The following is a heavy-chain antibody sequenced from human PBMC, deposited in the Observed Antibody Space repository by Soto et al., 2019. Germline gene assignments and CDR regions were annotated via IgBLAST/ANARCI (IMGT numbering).Heavy chain of an antibody. CDR2: ISSSSSYI. Sequence: PGGSLSLSCAASGFTFSSYSMNWVRQAPEKGLEWVSSISSSSSYIYYADSVKGRFTISRDNAKNSLYLQMNSLRAEDTAVYYCARDLYSSSARYFDDWGQGTLVTVSS. J-gene: IGHJ4*02. CDR3: ARDLYSSSARYFDD. V-gene: IGHV3-21*01. D-gene: IGHD6-6*01. CDR1: GFTFSSYS.